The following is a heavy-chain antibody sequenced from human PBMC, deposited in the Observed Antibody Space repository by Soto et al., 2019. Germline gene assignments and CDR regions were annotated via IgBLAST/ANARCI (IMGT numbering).Heavy chain of an antibody. CDR1: GFTFSGFW. V-gene: IGHV3-7*03. D-gene: IGHD3-10*01. CDR2: IRQDGNEI. CDR3: AKERDYYGSGSYHKDY. J-gene: IGHJ4*02. Sequence: GGSLRLSCAASGFTFSGFWMSWVRQAPGKGPEWVANIRQDGNEIYYLDSVRGRFTISRDNSKNTLYLQMNSLRAEDTAVYYCAKERDYYGSGSYHKDYWGQGTLVTVSS.